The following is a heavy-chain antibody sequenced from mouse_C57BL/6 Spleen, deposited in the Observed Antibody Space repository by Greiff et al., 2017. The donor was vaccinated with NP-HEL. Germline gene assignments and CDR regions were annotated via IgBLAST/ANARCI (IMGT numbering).Heavy chain of an antibody. CDR3: ARHYYGSSPYAMDD. CDR1: GFTFSSYG. D-gene: IGHD1-1*01. J-gene: IGHJ4*01. V-gene: IGHV5-6*01. CDR2: ISSGGSYT. Sequence: EVNVVESGGDLVKPGGSLKLSCAASGFTFSSYGMSWVRQTPDKRLEWVATISSGGSYTYYPDSVKGRFTISRYNAKNTLYLQMSSLKSEDTSMYYCARHYYGSSPYAMDDWGQGTSVTVSS.